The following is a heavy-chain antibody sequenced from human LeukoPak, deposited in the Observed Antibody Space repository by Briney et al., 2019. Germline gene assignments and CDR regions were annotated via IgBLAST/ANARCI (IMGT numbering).Heavy chain of an antibody. J-gene: IGHJ4*02. CDR2: ISGSGGST. CDR1: GFTFSSYA. CDR3: AKLEVRGVIPPYFDY. V-gene: IGHV3-23*01. D-gene: IGHD3-10*01. Sequence: GGSLRLSCAASGFTFSSYAMSWVRHAPGKGLEWVSAISGSGGSTYYADPVKGRFTISRDNSKNTLYLQMNSLRAEDTAVYYCAKLEVRGVIPPYFDYWGQGTLVTVSS.